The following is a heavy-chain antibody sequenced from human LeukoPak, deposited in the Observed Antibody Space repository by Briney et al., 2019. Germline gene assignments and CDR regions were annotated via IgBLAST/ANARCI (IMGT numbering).Heavy chain of an antibody. D-gene: IGHD6-19*01. Sequence: GGSLRLSCAASGFTFSSYAMPWVRQAPGKGLEWVAVISYDGSNKYYADSVKGRFTISRDNSKNTLYLQMYSLRAEDTAVYYCAREGQYSSGWYPSYYFDYWGQGTLVTVSS. J-gene: IGHJ4*02. V-gene: IGHV3-30-3*01. CDR2: ISYDGSNK. CDR1: GFTFSSYA. CDR3: AREGQYSSGWYPSYYFDY.